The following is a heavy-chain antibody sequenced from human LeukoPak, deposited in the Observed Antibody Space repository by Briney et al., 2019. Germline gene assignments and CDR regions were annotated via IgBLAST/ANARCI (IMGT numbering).Heavy chain of an antibody. D-gene: IGHD3-16*01. J-gene: IGHJ4*02. CDR3: ARDPTSDYVWAD. V-gene: IGHV1-2*06. Sequence: ASVKVSCKASGYTFTGYYMHWVRQAPGQGLEWMGRINPNSGGTNYAQKFQGRVTMTRATSISTAYMELSRLRSDDTAVYSCARDPTSDYVWADWGQGTLVTVSS. CDR1: GYTFTGYY. CDR2: INPNSGGT.